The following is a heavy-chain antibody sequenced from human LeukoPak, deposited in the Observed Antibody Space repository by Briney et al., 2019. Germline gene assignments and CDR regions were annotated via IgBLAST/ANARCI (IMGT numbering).Heavy chain of an antibody. CDR1: KFHNYS. V-gene: IGHV3-30*04. CDR3: ARRVEKGGFDL. CDR2: ISYGGRNK. J-gene: IGHJ6*01. Sequence: GGSLRLSCATSKFHNYSLHWVRQAPGKGLEWVAVISYGGRNKYHADSVKGRFTISRDTSRNTLYLQMNSMRSDDTAIYYCARRVEKGGFDLWGQGTTVPGSS.